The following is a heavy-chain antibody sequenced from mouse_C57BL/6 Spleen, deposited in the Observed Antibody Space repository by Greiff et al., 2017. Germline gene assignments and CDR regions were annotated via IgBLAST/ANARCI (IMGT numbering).Heavy chain of an antibody. Sequence: DVKLQESGPGMVKPSQSLSLTCTVTGYSITSGYDWHWIRHFPGNKLEWMGYISYSGSTNYNPSLKSRISITHDTSKNHFFLKLNSVTTEDTATYYCARGGLQRYWYFDVWGTGTTVTVSS. D-gene: IGHD2-13*01. CDR1: GYSITSGYD. J-gene: IGHJ1*03. V-gene: IGHV3-1*01. CDR3: ARGGLQRYWYFDV. CDR2: ISYSGST.